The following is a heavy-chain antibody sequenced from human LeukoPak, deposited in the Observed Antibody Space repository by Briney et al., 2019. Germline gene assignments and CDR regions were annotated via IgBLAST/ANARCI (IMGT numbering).Heavy chain of an antibody. CDR1: GGTFISYA. V-gene: IGHV1-69*05. CDR3: AGGVRSDCYSCFDY. D-gene: IGHD2-15*01. CDR2: IIPIFGTA. Sequence: ASVKVSCKASGGTFISYAISWVRQAPGQGLEWMGGIIPIFGTANYAQKFQGRVTMTRDTSTSTVYMELSSLRSEDTAVYYCAGGVRSDCYSCFDYWGQGTLVTVSS. J-gene: IGHJ4*02.